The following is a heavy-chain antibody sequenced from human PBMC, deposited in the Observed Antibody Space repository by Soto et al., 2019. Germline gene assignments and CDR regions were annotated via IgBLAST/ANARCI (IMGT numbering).Heavy chain of an antibody. Sequence: GGSLRLSCAASGFTFSSYSMNWVRQAPGKGLEWVSYISSSSSTIYYADSVKGRFTISRDNAKNSLYLQMNSLRAEDAAVYYCAGDPAPIAGGDCFFDYWGQGTLVTVSS. CDR2: ISSSSSTI. D-gene: IGHD2-21*02. CDR1: GFTFSSYS. J-gene: IGHJ4*02. V-gene: IGHV3-48*01. CDR3: AGDPAPIAGGDCFFDY.